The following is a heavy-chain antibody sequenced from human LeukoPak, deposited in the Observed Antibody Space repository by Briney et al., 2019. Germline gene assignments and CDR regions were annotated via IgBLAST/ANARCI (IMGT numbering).Heavy chain of an antibody. CDR2: LYSGSST. D-gene: IGHD3-3*02. CDR1: GFTVSTDY. V-gene: IGHV3-53*01. J-gene: IGHJ2*01. Sequence: GGSLRLSCAASGFTVSTDYMNWVRQAPGKGLEWVSILYSGSSTYYADSVEGRFIISRDSSKNTLSLQMNDLRAEDTAVYYCARVGDHFRWYLDLWGRGTLVTVSS. CDR3: ARVGDHFRWYLDL.